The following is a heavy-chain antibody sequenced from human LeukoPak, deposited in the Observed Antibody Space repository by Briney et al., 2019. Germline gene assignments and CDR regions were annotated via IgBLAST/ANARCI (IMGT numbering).Heavy chain of an antibody. Sequence: ASVKVSCKASGYTSTSYGISWVRQAPGQGLEWMGWISAYNGNTNYAQKLQGRVTMTTDTSTSTAYMELRSLRSDDTAVYYCARDARYCSSTSCYIPWFDPWGQGTLVTVSS. D-gene: IGHD2-2*02. CDR2: ISAYNGNT. CDR1: GYTSTSYG. CDR3: ARDARYCSSTSCYIPWFDP. V-gene: IGHV1-18*01. J-gene: IGHJ5*02.